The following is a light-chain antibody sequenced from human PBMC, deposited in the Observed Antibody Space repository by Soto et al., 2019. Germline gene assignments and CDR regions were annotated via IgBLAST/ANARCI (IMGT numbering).Light chain of an antibody. CDR2: EDT. V-gene: IGLV2-8*01. CDR3: SSYAGSNNWAV. CDR1: SSDVGGYNY. J-gene: IGLJ3*02. Sequence: QSALTQPPSASGSPGQSVTISCTGTSSDVGGYNYVSWYQQHPGKAPKLIIYEDTKRPSGVPDRFTGSKSGNTASLTVSGLQAEGEADYYCSSYAGSNNWAVFGGGTKLTVL.